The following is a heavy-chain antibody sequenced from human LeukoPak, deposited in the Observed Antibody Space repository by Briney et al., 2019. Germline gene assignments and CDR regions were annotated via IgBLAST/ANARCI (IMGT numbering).Heavy chain of an antibody. V-gene: IGHV1-18*01. CDR1: GCTFTSYG. CDR3: ARKHSSGWYEGIDY. D-gene: IGHD6-19*01. J-gene: IGHJ4*02. CDR2: ISAYNGNT. Sequence: ASVKVSCKASGCTFTSYGISWVRQAPGQGLEWMGWISAYNGNTNYAQKLQGRVTMTTDTSTSTAYMELRSLRSDDTAVYYCARKHSSGWYEGIDYWGQGTLVTVSS.